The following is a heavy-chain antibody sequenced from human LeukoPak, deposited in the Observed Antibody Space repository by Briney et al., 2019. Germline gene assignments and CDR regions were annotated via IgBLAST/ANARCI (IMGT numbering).Heavy chain of an antibody. J-gene: IGHJ4*02. D-gene: IGHD3-10*01. CDR2: ISGSGGST. CDR3: AKDLNPYYYGSGSYYKGYAY. V-gene: IGHV3-23*01. CDR1: GFTFSSYA. Sequence: GGSLRLSCAASGFTFSSYAMSWVRQAPGKGLEWVSAISGSGGSTYYADSVKGRFTISRDNSKNTLYLQMNSLRAEDTAVYYCAKDLNPYYYGSGSYYKGYAYWGQGTLATVSS.